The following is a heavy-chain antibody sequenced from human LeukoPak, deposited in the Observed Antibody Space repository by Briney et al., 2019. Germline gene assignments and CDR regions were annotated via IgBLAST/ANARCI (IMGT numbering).Heavy chain of an antibody. V-gene: IGHV3-53*04. Sequence: GGSLGLSCAASGFTVSSNYMSWVRQAPGKGLEWVSVIYSGGSTNYADSVKGRFTISRHNSKNTLYLQMNSLRAEDTAVYYCARQLGYCSGGSCQHWFDPWGQGTLVTVSS. CDR2: IYSGGST. CDR3: ARQLGYCSGGSCQHWFDP. CDR1: GFTVSSNY. J-gene: IGHJ5*02. D-gene: IGHD2-15*01.